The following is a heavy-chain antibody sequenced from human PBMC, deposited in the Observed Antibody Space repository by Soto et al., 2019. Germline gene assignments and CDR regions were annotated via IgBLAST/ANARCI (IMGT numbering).Heavy chain of an antibody. CDR2: IWYDGSNK. J-gene: IGHJ4*02. CDR1: GFTFSSYG. CDR3: AREGGTSPSDY. Sequence: QVQLVESGGGVVQPGRSLRLSCAASGFTFSSYGMHWVRQAPGKGLEWVAVIWYDGSNKYYADSVKGRFTISRDNSKNTLYLQMNTLRAEDTAVYYCAREGGTSPSDYWGQGTLVTVSS. D-gene: IGHD1-1*01. V-gene: IGHV3-33*01.